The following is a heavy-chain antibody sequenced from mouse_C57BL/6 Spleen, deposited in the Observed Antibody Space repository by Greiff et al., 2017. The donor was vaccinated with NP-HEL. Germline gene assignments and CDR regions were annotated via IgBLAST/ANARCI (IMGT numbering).Heavy chain of an antibody. Sequence: VQGVESGPELVKPGASVKISCKASGYTFTDYYINWVKQRPGQGLEWIGWIYPGSGNTKYNEKFKGKATLTVDTSSSTAYMQLSSLTSEDSAVYFCARLDHGGAMDYWGQGTSVTVSS. CDR2: IYPGSGNT. CDR3: ARLDHGGAMDY. CDR1: GYTFTDYY. J-gene: IGHJ4*01. V-gene: IGHV1-84*01.